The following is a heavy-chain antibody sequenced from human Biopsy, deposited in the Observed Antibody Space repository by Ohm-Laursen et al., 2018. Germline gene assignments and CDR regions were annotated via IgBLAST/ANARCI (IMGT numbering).Heavy chain of an antibody. CDR2: INTENGNT. J-gene: IGHJ6*02. D-gene: IGHD1-1*01. CDR1: GYTFTSYG. Sequence: GSSVKVSCKASGYTFTSYGISWVRQAPGQGLEWMGWINTENGNTIYAQNLQGRVTMTADTSTSTAYMEVTSLRSDDTAVYYCARAKLEPVYYYYGMDVWAQGTKVTVSS. CDR3: ARAKLEPVYYYYGMDV. V-gene: IGHV1-18*01.